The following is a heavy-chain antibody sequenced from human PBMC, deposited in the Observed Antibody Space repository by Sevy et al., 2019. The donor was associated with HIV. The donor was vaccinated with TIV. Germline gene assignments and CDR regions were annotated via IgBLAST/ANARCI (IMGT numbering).Heavy chain of an antibody. CDR3: ARGVGYDFWSGYYENDYYYYGMDV. J-gene: IGHJ6*02. Sequence: SETLSLTCAVSGGSMSSYYWSWIRQPPGKGLEWIGYIYYSGSANYNPSLKSRVTISVDTSKNQFSLKLSSVTAADTAVYYCARGVGYDFWSGYYENDYYYYGMDVWGQGTTVTVSS. V-gene: IGHV4-59*01. CDR1: GGSMSSYY. D-gene: IGHD3-3*01. CDR2: IYYSGSA.